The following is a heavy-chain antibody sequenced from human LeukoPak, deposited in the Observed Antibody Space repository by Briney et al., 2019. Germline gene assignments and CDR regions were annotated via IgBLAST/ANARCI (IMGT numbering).Heavy chain of an antibody. V-gene: IGHV1-69*04. CDR1: GGTFSSYT. J-gene: IGHJ4*02. D-gene: IGHD1-26*01. CDR2: IIPILGIA. CDR3: ARDEVGANGVDY. Sequence: GSSVKVSCKASGGTFSSYTISWMRQAPGQGLEWMGRIIPILGIANYAQKFQGRVTITADKSTSTAYMELSSLRSEDTAVYYCARDEVGANGVDYWGQGTLVTVSS.